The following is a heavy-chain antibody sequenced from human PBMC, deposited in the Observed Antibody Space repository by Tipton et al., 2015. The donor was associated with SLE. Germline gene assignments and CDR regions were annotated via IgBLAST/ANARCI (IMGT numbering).Heavy chain of an antibody. J-gene: IGHJ5*02. D-gene: IGHD2-21*01. Sequence: SLRLSCAASGFTFSSYSMNWVRQAPGRGLEWVSVVYSGGSTHYSDSVKGRFTISRDNSKNTVYLQMNSLRNDDAAVYYCARVGQERVMGRRCFDPWGQGTLVTVSS. CDR3: ARVGQERVMGRRCFDP. CDR1: GFTFSSYS. CDR2: VYSGGST. V-gene: IGHV3-53*05.